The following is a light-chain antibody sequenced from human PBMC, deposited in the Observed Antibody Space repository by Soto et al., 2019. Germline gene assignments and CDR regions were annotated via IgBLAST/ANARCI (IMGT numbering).Light chain of an antibody. CDR2: TTS. CDR1: QSVTSSC. V-gene: IGKV3-20*01. Sequence: EIVMTHSPATLSVSPGEIATLSCRASQSVTSSCLAWYQRKPGQAPRLLIHTTSTRATDIPDRFSGSGSGTDFTLTISRLEPEDFAVYYCQQCGGSPLFSFGPGAKVDIK. J-gene: IGKJ3*01. CDR3: QQCGGSPLFS.